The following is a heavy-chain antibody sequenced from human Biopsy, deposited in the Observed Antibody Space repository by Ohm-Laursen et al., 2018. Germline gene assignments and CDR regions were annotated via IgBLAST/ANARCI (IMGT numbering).Heavy chain of an antibody. V-gene: IGHV4-59*08. J-gene: IGHJ4*02. CDR2: ISDSGST. Sequence: SDTLSLTCVVSGGSISSFYWTWIRQPPGKGPEWIGDISDSGSTNYKPSLKSQVIISVDTSKNHFFLNLSSVTAADTAVYYCARRGSGGRSFDHWGQGTLVTVSS. CDR3: ARRGSGGRSFDH. D-gene: IGHD2-15*01. CDR1: GGSISSFY.